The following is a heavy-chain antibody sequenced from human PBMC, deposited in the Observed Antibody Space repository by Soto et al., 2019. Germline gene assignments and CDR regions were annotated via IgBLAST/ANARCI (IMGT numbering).Heavy chain of an antibody. D-gene: IGHD2-2*02. CDR3: ARDGSASGYMWFDP. CDR1: GGSISNYY. CDR2: IHSSGHT. V-gene: IGHV4-59*13. J-gene: IGHJ5*02. Sequence: SETLSLTCTVSGGSISNYYWSWVRQPPGKRLEWIGYIHSSGHTNSNPSLKSRVTMPIDTSKNQFSLRLSSVTASDTAVYYCARDGSASGYMWFDPWGQGTLVTVSS.